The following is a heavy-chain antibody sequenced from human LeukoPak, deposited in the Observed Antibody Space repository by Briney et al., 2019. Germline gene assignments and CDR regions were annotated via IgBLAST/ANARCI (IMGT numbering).Heavy chain of an antibody. CDR2: ISGSGGST. D-gene: IGHD6-13*01. V-gene: IGHV3-23*01. CDR3: AKDIYSYSSSWYNWFDP. Sequence: GGSLRLSCAASGFTFSSYWMHWVRQAPGKGLEWVSAISGSGGSTYYADSVKGRFTISRDNSKNTLYLQMNSLRAEDTAVYYCAKDIYSYSSSWYNWFDPWGQGTLVTVSS. CDR1: GFTFSSYW. J-gene: IGHJ5*02.